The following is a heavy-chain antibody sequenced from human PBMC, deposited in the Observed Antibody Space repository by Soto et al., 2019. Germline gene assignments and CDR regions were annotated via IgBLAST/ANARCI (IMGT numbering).Heavy chain of an antibody. CDR3: ARRPYGSSYSYCYGMDV. CDR2: IDPSDSYT. J-gene: IGHJ6*02. Sequence: GESLKISCKGSGYSFTSYWISWVRQMPGKGLEWMGRIDPSDSYTNYSPSFQGHVTISADKSISTAYLQWSSLKASDTAMYYFARRPYGSSYSYCYGMDVSGQGTTLTVSS. V-gene: IGHV5-10-1*01. D-gene: IGHD3-10*01. CDR1: GYSFTSYW.